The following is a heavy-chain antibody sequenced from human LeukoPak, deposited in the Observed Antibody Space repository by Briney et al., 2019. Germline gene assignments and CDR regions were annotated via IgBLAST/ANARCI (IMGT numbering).Heavy chain of an antibody. CDR2: IGTRSNPI. Sequence: PGGSLRLSCAASGFIFSDFYMSWIRQAPGMGLEWISYIGTRSNPIYYADSVKGRFTISRDDAKNSLYLQMNSLRDEDTAVYFCAREVRGSGRDFDYWGRGSLVTVST. D-gene: IGHD1-26*01. CDR1: GFIFSDFY. CDR3: AREVRGSGRDFDY. J-gene: IGHJ4*02. V-gene: IGHV3-11*01.